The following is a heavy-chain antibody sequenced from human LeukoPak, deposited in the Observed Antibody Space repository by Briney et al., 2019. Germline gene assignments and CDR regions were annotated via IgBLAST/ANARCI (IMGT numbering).Heavy chain of an antibody. J-gene: IGHJ4*02. CDR1: GGSFSGYY. Sequence: SETLSLTCAVYGGSFSGYYWSWIRQPPGKGLEWIGEISHSGSTNYNPSLESRVTISVDTSKNQFSLKLSSVTAADTAVYYCARARNSSGYYFDYWGQGTLVTVSS. D-gene: IGHD3-22*01. CDR3: ARARNSSGYYFDY. CDR2: ISHSGST. V-gene: IGHV4-34*01.